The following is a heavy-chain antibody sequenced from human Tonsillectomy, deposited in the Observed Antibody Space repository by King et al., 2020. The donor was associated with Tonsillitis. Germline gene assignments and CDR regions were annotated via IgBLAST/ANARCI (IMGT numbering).Heavy chain of an antibody. CDR2: KSYAETNK. Sequence: VQLVESGGGVVQPGRSLRLSCAASGFTFSHYALHWVRQAPGKGLEWVAGKSYAETNKNYADSVKGRFTISRDNSKNTLYLQIDSLRGDDAAVYYCARGDYSHNSYFDSWGQGTLVTVSS. CDR3: ARGDYSHNSYFDS. D-gene: IGHD4-11*01. CDR1: GFTFSHYA. J-gene: IGHJ4*02. V-gene: IGHV3-30-3*01.